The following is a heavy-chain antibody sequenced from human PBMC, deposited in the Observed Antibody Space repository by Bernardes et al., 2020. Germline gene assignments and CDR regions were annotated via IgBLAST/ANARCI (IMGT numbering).Heavy chain of an antibody. J-gene: IGHJ4*02. V-gene: IGHV4-34*01. CDR1: GGSFSGYY. CDR3: ARVHRTLSTDWSKIAALDY. Sequence: SETLSLTCAVYGGSFSGYYWSWIRQPPGKGLEWIGEINHSGSTNYNPSLKSRVTISVDTSKNQFSLKLSSVTAADTAVYYCARVHRTLSTDWSKIAALDYWGQGTLVTVSS. D-gene: IGHD6-13*01. CDR2: INHSGST.